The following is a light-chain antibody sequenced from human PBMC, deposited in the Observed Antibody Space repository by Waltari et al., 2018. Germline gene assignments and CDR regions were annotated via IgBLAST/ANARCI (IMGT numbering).Light chain of an antibody. CDR3: QQSYSTPET. Sequence: DIQMTQSPSSLSASVGDRVTITCRASQSISSYLNWYQQKPGKAPKLLIYAASSLQSGVRSRFSGSGSGTDFTLTISSLQPEDFATYYCQQSYSTPETFGQGTKVEIK. CDR2: AAS. CDR1: QSISSY. J-gene: IGKJ1*01. V-gene: IGKV1-39*01.